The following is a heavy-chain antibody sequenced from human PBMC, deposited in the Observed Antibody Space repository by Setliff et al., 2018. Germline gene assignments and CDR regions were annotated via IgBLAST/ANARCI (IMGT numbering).Heavy chain of an antibody. CDR1: GASISSGTYH. Sequence: SETLSLTCTVSGASISSGTYHWAWIRQLPGKGLEWIGTIYHSGSTYFNPSLESRVTLSVDTSKNQFSLKVISMTAADTAVYYCARLPNYVWGSPVDYWGQGTLVTVSS. J-gene: IGHJ4*02. CDR3: ARLPNYVWGSPVDY. V-gene: IGHV4-39*07. CDR2: IYHSGST. D-gene: IGHD3-16*01.